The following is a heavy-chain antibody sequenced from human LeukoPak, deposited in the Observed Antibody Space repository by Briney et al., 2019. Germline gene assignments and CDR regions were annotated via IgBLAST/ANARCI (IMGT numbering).Heavy chain of an antibody. J-gene: IGHJ5*02. CDR2: ISYDGSNK. CDR3: AREKEQQMVLYCFDP. D-gene: IGHD6-13*01. V-gene: IGHV3-30*03. CDR1: GFTFSSYG. Sequence: GRSLRLSCTASGFTFSSYGMHWVRQAPGKGLEWVAVISYDGSNKYYADSVKGRFTISRDNSKNTLYLQMNSLRAEDTAVYYCAREKEQQMVLYCFDPWGQGTLVTVSS.